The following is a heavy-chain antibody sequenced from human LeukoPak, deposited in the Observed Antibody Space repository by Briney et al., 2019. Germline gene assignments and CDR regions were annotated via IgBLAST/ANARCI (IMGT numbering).Heavy chain of an antibody. V-gene: IGHV3-13*01. D-gene: IGHD1-7*01. Sequence: GGSLRLSCAASGFTFSSYDMHWVRQATGKGLEWVSAIGTAGDTYYPGSVKGRFTISRENAKNSLYLQMNSLRVGDTAVYYCAKDRHNWNYLDAFDIWGQGTMVTVSS. J-gene: IGHJ3*02. CDR1: GFTFSSYD. CDR2: IGTAGDT. CDR3: AKDRHNWNYLDAFDI.